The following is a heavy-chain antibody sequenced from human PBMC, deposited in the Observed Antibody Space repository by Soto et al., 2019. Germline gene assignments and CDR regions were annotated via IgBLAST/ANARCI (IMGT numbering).Heavy chain of an antibody. CDR1: GFTFSSYG. V-gene: IGHV3-30*18. J-gene: IGHJ4*02. CDR2: ISYDGSNK. CDR3: AKDGRGWLYYYDSSDYFDY. D-gene: IGHD3-22*01. Sequence: QVQLVESGGGVVQPGRSLRLSCAASGFTFSSYGMHWVRQAPGKGLEWVAVISYDGSNKYYADSVKGRFTISRDNSKNTLYLQMNSLRAEDTAVYYCAKDGRGWLYYYDSSDYFDYWGQGTLVTVSS.